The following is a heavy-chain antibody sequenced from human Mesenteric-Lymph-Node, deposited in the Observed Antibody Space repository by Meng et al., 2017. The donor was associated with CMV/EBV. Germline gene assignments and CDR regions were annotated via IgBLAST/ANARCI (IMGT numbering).Heavy chain of an antibody. CDR2: VNTDSTYI. V-gene: IGHV3-21*01. J-gene: IGHJ6*02. CDR1: GFTFSSYA. CDR3: ARHRVSVYYYYGMDV. D-gene: IGHD2-8*01. Sequence: GGSLRLSCAASGFTFSSYAMNWVRQAPGKGLEWVSSVNTDSTYIYYADSVKGRFTISRDNAKNSLYLQMNSLGAEDTAIYYCARHRVSVYYYYGMDVWGQGTTVTVSS.